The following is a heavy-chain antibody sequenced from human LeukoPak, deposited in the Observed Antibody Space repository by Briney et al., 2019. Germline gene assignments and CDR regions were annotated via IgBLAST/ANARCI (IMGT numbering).Heavy chain of an antibody. V-gene: IGHV4-31*03. CDR3: ASYCSGGSCSQYFQH. Sequence: SETLSLTCTVSGGSISSGGYYWSWIRQHPGKGLEWIGYVYYSGSTYYKPSLKSRVTISVDTSKNQFSLKLRSVTAADTAVYYCASYCSGGSCSQYFQHWGQGTLVTVSS. CDR2: VYYSGST. CDR1: GGSISSGGYY. D-gene: IGHD2-15*01. J-gene: IGHJ1*01.